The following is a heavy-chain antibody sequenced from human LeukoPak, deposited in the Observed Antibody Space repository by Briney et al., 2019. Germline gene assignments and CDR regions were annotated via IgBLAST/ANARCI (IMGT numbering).Heavy chain of an antibody. Sequence: ASVKVSCKTSGGTFSSSAISWVRQAPGQGLEWMGGIIPIFSTPTYAQKFQGRVTITADESTSTAYMELNSLRSEDTAVYYCARNGDYYNYVIFDYWGQGTLDTVSS. J-gene: IGHJ4*02. CDR3: ARNGDYYNYVIFDY. V-gene: IGHV1-69*13. CDR2: IIPIFSTP. D-gene: IGHD4-11*01. CDR1: GGTFSSSA.